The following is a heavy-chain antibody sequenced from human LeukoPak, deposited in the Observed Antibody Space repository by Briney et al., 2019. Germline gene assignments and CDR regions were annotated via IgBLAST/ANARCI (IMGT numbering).Heavy chain of an antibody. CDR2: IYSSGST. Sequence: PSQTLSLTCTVSGGSITSGDYYWRWIRQPPGKGLECIGYIYSSGSTYYSPSLKSRIAMSIDTSKNQFSLKLSSVTAADTATYYCARRNYYASSWYFDLWGRGTLVTVSS. D-gene: IGHD3-10*01. CDR3: ARRNYYASSWYFDL. CDR1: GGSITSGDYY. J-gene: IGHJ2*01. V-gene: IGHV4-30-4*08.